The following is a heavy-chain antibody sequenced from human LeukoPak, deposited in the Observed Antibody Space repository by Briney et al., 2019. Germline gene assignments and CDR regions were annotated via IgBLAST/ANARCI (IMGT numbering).Heavy chain of an antibody. J-gene: IGHJ4*02. CDR1: AYTFTSYF. D-gene: IGHD1-1*01. CDR3: ARGCSHGRRDS. CDR2: INPSGGST. Sequence: ASVKVSCKASAYTFTSYFVHWVRQAPGQGLEWMGIINPSGGSTVYAQKFQGRVTMTRDTSSSTVYMELSSLRSVDTALYYCARGCSHGRRDSWGQGTLVTVSS. V-gene: IGHV1-46*01.